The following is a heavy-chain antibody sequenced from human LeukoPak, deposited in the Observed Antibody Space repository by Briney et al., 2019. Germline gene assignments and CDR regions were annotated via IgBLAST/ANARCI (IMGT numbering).Heavy chain of an antibody. Sequence: GGSLRLSCAASGFTFSSHAMTWVRQAPGKGLEWVSAISGSGGSTYYADSVKGRFTISRDNSKNTLYLQMNSLRAEDTAVYYCAKEDYYDSSGYYYFGNAFDIWGQGTMVTVSS. CDR2: ISGSGGST. J-gene: IGHJ3*02. D-gene: IGHD3-22*01. CDR1: GFTFSSHA. CDR3: AKEDYYDSSGYYYFGNAFDI. V-gene: IGHV3-23*01.